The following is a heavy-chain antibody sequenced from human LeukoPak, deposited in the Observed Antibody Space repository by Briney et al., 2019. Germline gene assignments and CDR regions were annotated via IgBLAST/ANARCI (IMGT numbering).Heavy chain of an antibody. CDR1: GFTFSSYH. J-gene: IGHJ4*02. CDR2: VTTDSSYI. D-gene: IGHD6-19*01. CDR3: ARVSSSGSLDY. Sequence: KTGGSLRLSCAASGFTFSSYHMNWVRQAPGKGLQWVSSVTTDSSYIFYVDSVKGRFTISRDNAKNSLYLHMNSLTAEDTAVYYCARVSSSGSLDYWGQGTLATVSS. V-gene: IGHV3-21*01.